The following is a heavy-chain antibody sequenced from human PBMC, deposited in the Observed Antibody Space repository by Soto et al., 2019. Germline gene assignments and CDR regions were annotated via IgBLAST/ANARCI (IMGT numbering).Heavy chain of an antibody. J-gene: IGHJ4*02. CDR2: IRGSGGST. CDR1: GFTFSSYA. D-gene: IGHD3-22*01. Sequence: EVQLLESGGGLVQPGGSLRLSCAASGFTFSSYAMCWVRQAPGKGLEWVSIIRGSGGSTSYADSVKGRFTISRDKSKNMLYLQMNSLTAEDTAVYYCAKDERYYYDSSGYPFDYWGQGTLV. V-gene: IGHV3-23*01. CDR3: AKDERYYYDSSGYPFDY.